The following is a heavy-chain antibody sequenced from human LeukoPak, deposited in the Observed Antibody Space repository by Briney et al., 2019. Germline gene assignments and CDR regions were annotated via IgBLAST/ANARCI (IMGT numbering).Heavy chain of an antibody. CDR3: AKDTPYGSGGGNDY. CDR1: GFTFSSYG. CDR2: IRYDGSNK. D-gene: IGHD3-10*01. J-gene: IGHJ4*02. V-gene: IGHV3-30*02. Sequence: GGSLRLSCAASGFTFSSYGMHWVRQAPGKGLEWVAFIRYDGSNKYYADSVKGRFTISRDNSKNTLYLQMNSLRAEDTAVYYCAKDTPYGSGGGNDYWGQGTLVTVSS.